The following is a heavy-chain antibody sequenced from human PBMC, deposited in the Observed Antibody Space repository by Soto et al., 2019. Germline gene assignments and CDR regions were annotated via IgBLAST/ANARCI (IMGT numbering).Heavy chain of an antibody. CDR3: AKEGSSGWSLDY. V-gene: IGHV3-23*01. Sequence: EVQLLESGGGLVQPGGSLRLSCAASGFTFSTYAMNWVRQAPGKGLEWVSGISGSGDSTYYADSVKGRFTVSRDNSKNTLYLQMTSRRAEDTAVFYCAKEGSSGWSLDYWGQGTLVTVSS. J-gene: IGHJ4*02. CDR1: GFTFSTYA. D-gene: IGHD6-19*01. CDR2: ISGSGDST.